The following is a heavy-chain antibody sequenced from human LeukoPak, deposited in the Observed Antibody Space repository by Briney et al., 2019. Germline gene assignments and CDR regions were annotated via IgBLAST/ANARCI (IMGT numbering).Heavy chain of an antibody. V-gene: IGHV3-48*03. Sequence: PGGSLRLSCSAPGLTFSSYEMNWVRQAPGKGLEWVSSISSRAGTIYYADSVKGRFTISRDNAKNSLYLQMNSLRAEDTALYYCAREYGWLQFIRYAFDIWGQGTMVTVSS. CDR3: AREYGWLQFIRYAFDI. J-gene: IGHJ3*02. D-gene: IGHD5-24*01. CDR1: GLTFSSYE. CDR2: ISSRAGTI.